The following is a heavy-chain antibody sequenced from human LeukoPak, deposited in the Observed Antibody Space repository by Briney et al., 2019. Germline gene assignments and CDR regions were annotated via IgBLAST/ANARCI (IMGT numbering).Heavy chain of an antibody. CDR2: IKQDGSEK. CDR1: GFTFSSYW. Sequence: PGGSLRLSCAASGFTFSSYWMSWVRQAPGKGLEWVANIKQDGSEKYYVDSVKGRFTISRDNAKNSLYLQMNSLRAEGTAVYYCARVGDFWSLDYWGQGTLVTVSS. V-gene: IGHV3-7*01. D-gene: IGHD3-3*01. CDR3: ARVGDFWSLDY. J-gene: IGHJ4*02.